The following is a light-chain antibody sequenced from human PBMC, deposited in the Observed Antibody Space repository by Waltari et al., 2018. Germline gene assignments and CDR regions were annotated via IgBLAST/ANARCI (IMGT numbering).Light chain of an antibody. CDR2: VNSDGSH. CDR3: QTGGHGTWV. J-gene: IGLJ3*02. CDR1: SGHSSNI. V-gene: IGLV4-69*01. Sequence: QLVLTQSPSASASLGASVKLTCTLSSGHSSNIIDWLQQKPEKGPRYLMKVNSDGSHSKGDEIPDRFSGSSSGAERYLTISTVQSEDEADYYCQTGGHGTWVFGGGTKLTVL.